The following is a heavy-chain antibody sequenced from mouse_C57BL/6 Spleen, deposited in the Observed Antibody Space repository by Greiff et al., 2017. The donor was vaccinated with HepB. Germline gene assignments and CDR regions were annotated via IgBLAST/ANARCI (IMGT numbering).Heavy chain of an antibody. V-gene: IGHV1-81*01. D-gene: IGHD1-1*01. CDR2: IYPRSGNT. CDR1: GYTFTSYG. J-gene: IGHJ2*01. Sequence: VKLQESGAELARPGASVKLSCKASGYTFTSYGISWVKQRTGQGLEWIGEIYPRSGNTYYNEKFKGKATLTADKSSSTAYMELRSLTSEDSAVYFCARYPFTTVVATDYFDYRGQGTTLTVSS. CDR3: ARYPFTTVVATDYFDY.